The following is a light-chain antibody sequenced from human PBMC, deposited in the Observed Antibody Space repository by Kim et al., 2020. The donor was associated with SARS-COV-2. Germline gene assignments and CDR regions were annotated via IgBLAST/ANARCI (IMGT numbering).Light chain of an antibody. Sequence: SYELTQPPSVSVSPGQTASITCSGDKLGDKYACWYQQKPGQSPVLVIYQDSKRPSGIPERFSGSNSGNTATLTISGTRAMDEADYYCQAWDSSTHVVFGG. CDR2: QDS. CDR3: QAWDSSTHVV. J-gene: IGLJ2*01. V-gene: IGLV3-1*01. CDR1: KLGDKY.